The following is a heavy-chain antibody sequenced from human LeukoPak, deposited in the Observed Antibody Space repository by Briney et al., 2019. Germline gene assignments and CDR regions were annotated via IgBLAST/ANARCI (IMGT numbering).Heavy chain of an antibody. CDR1: GYTFTGYY. V-gene: IGHV1-2*02. J-gene: IGHJ6*03. CDR3: ARNPGPLYYYGSGADYYYYMDV. Sequence: GASVKVSCKASGYTFTGYYMHWVRQAPGQGLEWMGWINPNSGGTNYAQKFQGRVTMTRDTSISTAYMELSRLRSDDTAVYYCARNPGPLYYYGSGADYYYYMDVWGKGTTVTVSS. D-gene: IGHD3-10*01. CDR2: INPNSGGT.